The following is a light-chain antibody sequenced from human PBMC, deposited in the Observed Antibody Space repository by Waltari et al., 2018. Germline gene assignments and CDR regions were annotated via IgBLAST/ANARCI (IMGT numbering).Light chain of an antibody. CDR2: GAS. J-gene: IGKJ1*01. V-gene: IGKV1-39*01. CDR1: QLISSY. Sequence: DIQVTQSPSSLSASVGDRVTITCRSNQLISSYLNWYQQKPGNAPKLLIYGASSLQSRVPSRFSGSGFGTDFTLTISSLEPEDFATYFCQQTYKSPRTFGQGTKVDIK. CDR3: QQTYKSPRT.